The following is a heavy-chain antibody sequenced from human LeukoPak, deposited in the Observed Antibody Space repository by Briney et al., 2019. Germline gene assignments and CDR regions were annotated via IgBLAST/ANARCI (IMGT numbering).Heavy chain of an antibody. CDR3: ARARLAVPGTVWFDP. V-gene: IGHV1-18*01. J-gene: IGHJ5*02. CDR2: ISAYNSNT. CDR1: GQSSPTYS. D-gene: IGHD6-19*01. Sequence: ASVRVSCKAGQSSPTYSFGWVRQAPGQGLECMGWISAYNSNTQYSQKFQDRVTMTTDTSTNTAYLDLTSLTSDDTAVYYCARARLAVPGTVWFDPWGQGTLVTVSS.